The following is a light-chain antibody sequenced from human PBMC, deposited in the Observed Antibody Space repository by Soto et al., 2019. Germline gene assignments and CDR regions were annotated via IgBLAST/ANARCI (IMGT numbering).Light chain of an antibody. CDR2: DAS. Sequence: AIQLTQSPSSLSASVGDRVTITCRASQGISSALAWYQQKPGKAPKLLIYDASSLESGVPSTFSGSGSGTDFTLTISRLQPEDFATYYCQQFNSYPLTCGGGTKVEIK. CDR1: QGISSA. CDR3: QQFNSYPLT. V-gene: IGKV1-13*02. J-gene: IGKJ4*01.